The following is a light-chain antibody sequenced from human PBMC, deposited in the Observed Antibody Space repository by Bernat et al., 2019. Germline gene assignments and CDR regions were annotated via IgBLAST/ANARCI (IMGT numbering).Light chain of an antibody. CDR3: QQYGSSPQ. Sequence: EIVLTQSPDTLSLSPGERATLSCGASQSVSNNYLAWYQQKPGLVPRLLIYDASSRATGIPDRFSGSGSGTDFTLTISRLEPEDFAVYYCQQYGSSPQFGQGTKVEI. CDR2: DAS. CDR1: QSVSNNY. J-gene: IGKJ1*01. V-gene: IGKV3D-20*01.